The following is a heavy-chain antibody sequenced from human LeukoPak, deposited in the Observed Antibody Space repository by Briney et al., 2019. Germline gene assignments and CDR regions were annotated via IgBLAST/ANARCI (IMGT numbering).Heavy chain of an antibody. CDR1: GYTFIRYG. CDR2: ISPYNGNT. V-gene: IGHV1-18*01. J-gene: IGHJ4*02. D-gene: IGHD1-26*01. CDR3: AREESIGSYQFLHDY. Sequence: ASVKVSCKASGYTFIRYGISWVRQAPGQGLEWMGWISPYNGNTKYLQKLQGRVTMTTDTSTSTDYMELRSLTSDATAVYYCAREESIGSYQFLHDYWGQGTLVTVSS.